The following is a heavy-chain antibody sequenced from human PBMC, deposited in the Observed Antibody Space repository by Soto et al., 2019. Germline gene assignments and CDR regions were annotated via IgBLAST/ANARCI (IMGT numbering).Heavy chain of an antibody. D-gene: IGHD2-2*01. Sequence: SVKVSCKASGFTFTSSAVQWVRQARGQRLEWIGWIVVGSGNTNYAQKFQERVTITRDMSTSTAYMELSSLRSEDTAVYYCAAAEDIVVVPAAKNYYYYGMDVWGQGTTVTSP. CDR3: AAAEDIVVVPAAKNYYYYGMDV. V-gene: IGHV1-58*01. CDR1: GFTFTSSA. J-gene: IGHJ6*02. CDR2: IVVGSGNT.